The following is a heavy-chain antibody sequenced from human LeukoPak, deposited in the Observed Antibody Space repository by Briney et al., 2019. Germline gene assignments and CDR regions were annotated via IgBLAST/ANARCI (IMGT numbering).Heavy chain of an antibody. Sequence: QPGGSLRLSCVASGFIFGDYWMRWVRQAPGKGLEWVATINQNGGVKYYVDSVKGRFTISRDNAKTSLFLQMNSLRIDDTAMYYCARTYSNSPGPNDYWGRGTLVTVSS. J-gene: IGHJ4*02. CDR3: ARTYSNSPGPNDY. CDR2: INQNGGVK. CDR1: GFIFGDYW. V-gene: IGHV3-7*03. D-gene: IGHD6-6*01.